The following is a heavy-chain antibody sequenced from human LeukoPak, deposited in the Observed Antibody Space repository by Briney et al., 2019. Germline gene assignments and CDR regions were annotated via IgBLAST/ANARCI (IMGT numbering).Heavy chain of an antibody. J-gene: IGHJ4*02. Sequence: SETLSLTCTVSGGSISSYYWSWIRQPPGKGLEWIGYIYYSGSTNYNPSLKSRVTISVDTSKSQFSLKLSSVTAADTAVYYCARSDDSSGYYDYGYYFDYWGQGTLVTVSS. V-gene: IGHV4-59*01. CDR1: GGSISSYY. CDR3: ARSDDSSGYYDYGYYFDY. D-gene: IGHD3-22*01. CDR2: IYYSGST.